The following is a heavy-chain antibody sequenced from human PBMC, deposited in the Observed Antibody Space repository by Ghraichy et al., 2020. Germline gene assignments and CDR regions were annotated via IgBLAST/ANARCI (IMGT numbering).Heavy chain of an antibody. CDR2: IIPIFGTA. CDR1: GGTFSSYA. J-gene: IGHJ6*02. D-gene: IGHD2-8*01. CDR3: ASLYAIPTNKLPYYYYGMDV. V-gene: IGHV1-69*13. Sequence: SVKVSCKASGGTFSSYAISWVRQAPGQGLEWMGGIIPIFGTANYAQKFQGRVTITADESTSTAYMELSSLRSEDTAVYYCASLYAIPTNKLPYYYYGMDVWGQGTTVTVSS.